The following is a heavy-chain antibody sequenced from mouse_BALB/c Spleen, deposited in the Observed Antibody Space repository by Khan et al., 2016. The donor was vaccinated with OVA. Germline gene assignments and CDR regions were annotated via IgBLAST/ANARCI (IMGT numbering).Heavy chain of an antibody. Sequence: EVQLQESGPGLVKPSQSLSLTCTVTGYSITSDYAWNWIRQFPGNKLEWMGYISYSGSTTYNPSLKSRISNTRDTSKNQFFLQLNSVTTEDTATYYCARWFTYWGQGTLVTVSA. CDR3: ARWFTY. V-gene: IGHV3-2*02. CDR2: ISYSGST. J-gene: IGHJ3*01. CDR1: GYSITSDYA.